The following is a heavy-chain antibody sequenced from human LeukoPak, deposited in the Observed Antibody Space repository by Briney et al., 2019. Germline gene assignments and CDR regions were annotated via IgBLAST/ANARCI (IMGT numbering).Heavy chain of an antibody. CDR3: ANYPGIAAAGTGGYFDY. Sequence: GGSLRLSCAASGFTFSSYAMSWVRQAPGKGLEWVSAISGSGGSTYYADSVKGRFTISRDNSKNTLYLQMNSLRAEDAAVYYCANYPGIAAAGTGGYFDYWGQGTLVTVSS. CDR2: ISGSGGST. CDR1: GFTFSSYA. J-gene: IGHJ4*02. V-gene: IGHV3-23*01. D-gene: IGHD6-13*01.